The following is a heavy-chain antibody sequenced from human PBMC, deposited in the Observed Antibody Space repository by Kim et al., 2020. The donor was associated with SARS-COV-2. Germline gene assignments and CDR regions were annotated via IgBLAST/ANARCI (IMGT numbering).Heavy chain of an antibody. J-gene: IGHJ4*02. Sequence: QKFQGRVTITRDTSASTAYMGLSSLRSEDTAVYYCASTRGAYSSSWTFDYWGQGTLVTVSS. D-gene: IGHD6-13*01. V-gene: IGHV1-3*01. CDR3: ASTRGAYSSSWTFDY.